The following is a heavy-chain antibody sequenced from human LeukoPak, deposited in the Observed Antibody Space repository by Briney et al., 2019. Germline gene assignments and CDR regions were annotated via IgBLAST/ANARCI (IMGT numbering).Heavy chain of an antibody. Sequence: ASVKVSCKASGCTFTSYGINWVRQATGQGIEWMGWMNPNSGNTGYAQKFQGRVTMTRNTSISTAYMELSSLRSEDTAVYYCARYYYDSSGYWRGMDVWGQGTTVTVSS. CDR3: ARYYYDSSGYWRGMDV. D-gene: IGHD3-22*01. CDR1: GCTFTSYG. V-gene: IGHV1-8*01. J-gene: IGHJ6*02. CDR2: MNPNSGNT.